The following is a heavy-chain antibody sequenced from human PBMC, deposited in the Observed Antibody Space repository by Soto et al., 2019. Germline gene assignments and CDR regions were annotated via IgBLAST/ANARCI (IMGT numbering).Heavy chain of an antibody. CDR1: GGSFSGYY. CDR3: ARMRGLRYWAGPFDY. D-gene: IGHD5-12*01. V-gene: IGHV4-34*01. Sequence: SETLSLTCAVYGGSFSGYYWTWIRQPPGTGLEWIGEINHSGSTNYNPSLKSRVTISVDTSKNQFSLKLTSVTAADTAVYYCARMRGLRYWAGPFDYWGQGTLVT. J-gene: IGHJ4*02. CDR2: INHSGST.